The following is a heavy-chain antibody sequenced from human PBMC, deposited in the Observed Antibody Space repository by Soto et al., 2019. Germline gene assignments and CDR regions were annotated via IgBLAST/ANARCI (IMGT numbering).Heavy chain of an antibody. V-gene: IGHV3-23*01. D-gene: IGHD3-3*01. J-gene: IGHJ4*02. CDR3: AKDLPEYYDFWSGSPGAY. CDR1: GFTFSSYA. Sequence: PGGSLRLSCAASGFTFSSYAMSWVRQAAGEGLEWVSAISGSGGSTYYADSVKGRLTISRDNSKNTLYLQMNSLRAEDTAGYYCAKDLPEYYDFWSGSPGAYWGQGTLVTVSS. CDR2: ISGSGGST.